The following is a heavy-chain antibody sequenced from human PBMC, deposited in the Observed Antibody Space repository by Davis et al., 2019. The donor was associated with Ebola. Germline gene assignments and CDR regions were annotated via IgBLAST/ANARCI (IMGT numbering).Heavy chain of an antibody. CDR1: GGSFSGYY. CDR2: IYYSGST. J-gene: IGHJ4*02. D-gene: IGHD3-3*01. Sequence: SETLSLTCAVYGGSFSGYYWSWIRQHPGKGLEWIGYIYYSGSTYYNPSLKSRLTISVDTSKNQFSLILSSVTAADTAVYYCARSYDFWSGYYFDYWGQGTLVIVSS. V-gene: IGHV4-31*11. CDR3: ARSYDFWSGYYFDY.